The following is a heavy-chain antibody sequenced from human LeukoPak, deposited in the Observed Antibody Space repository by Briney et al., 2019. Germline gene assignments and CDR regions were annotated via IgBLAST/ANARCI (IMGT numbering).Heavy chain of an antibody. Sequence: SETLSLTCTVSGGSISSYYWSWIRQPPGKGLEWIGYIYYSGSTNYNPSLKSRVTISVDTSKNQFSLKLSSVTAEDTAVYYCARSSYDWYFDLWGRGTLVTVSS. CDR1: GGSISSYY. V-gene: IGHV4-59*01. J-gene: IGHJ2*01. CDR2: IYYSGST. D-gene: IGHD3-10*01. CDR3: ARSSYDWYFDL.